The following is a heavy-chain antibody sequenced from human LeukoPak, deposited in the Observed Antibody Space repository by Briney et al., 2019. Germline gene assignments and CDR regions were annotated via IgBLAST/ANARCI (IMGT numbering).Heavy chain of an antibody. J-gene: IGHJ4*02. CDR1: CYSISSGYY. CDR3: ARYSSIWYVYFDS. V-gene: IGHV4-38-2*01. D-gene: IGHD6-13*01. Sequence: PSETLSLTCAVSCYSISSGYYWGWIRQPPGKGLEWIGSIYHSGSTYYNPSLKSRVTISVDTSKNQFSLKLSSVTAADTAVYYCARYSSIWYVYFDSWGQGTLVTVSS. CDR2: IYHSGST.